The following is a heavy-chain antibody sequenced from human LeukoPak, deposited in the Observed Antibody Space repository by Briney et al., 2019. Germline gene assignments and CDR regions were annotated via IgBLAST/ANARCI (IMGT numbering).Heavy chain of an antibody. CDR2: INAGNSNT. CDR1: GYTFTSYA. CDR3: ARNGYYGSGSYYNFDY. Sequence: ASVKVSCEASGYTFTSYAMHWVRQAPGQRLEWMGWINAGNSNTKYSQKFQGRVTITRDTSASTAYMELSSLRSEDTAVYYCARNGYYGSGSYYNFDYWGQGTLVTVSS. D-gene: IGHD3-10*01. J-gene: IGHJ4*02. V-gene: IGHV1-3*01.